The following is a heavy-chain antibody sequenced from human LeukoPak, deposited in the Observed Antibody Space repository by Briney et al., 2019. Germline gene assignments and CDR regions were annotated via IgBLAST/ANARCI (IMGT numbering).Heavy chain of an antibody. Sequence: GGSLRLSCAVSGITFSDIWVSWVRQAPGKGLEWVGRIKKNSEGGTTDYAAPVKGRFTISRDDSKDTVYLQMNSLKTEDTAMYYCVTFRSYHSGSAYWGQGTVVTV. CDR1: GITFSDIW. CDR3: VTFRSYHSGSAY. D-gene: IGHD3-10*01. J-gene: IGHJ4*02. CDR2: IKKNSEGGTT. V-gene: IGHV3-15*01.